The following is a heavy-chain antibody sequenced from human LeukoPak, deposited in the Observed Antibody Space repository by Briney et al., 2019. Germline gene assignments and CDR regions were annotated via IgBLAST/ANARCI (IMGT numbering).Heavy chain of an antibody. CDR1: GYSISSGYY. V-gene: IGHV4-38-2*02. D-gene: IGHD3-16*02. J-gene: IGHJ4*02. CDR2: IYHSGST. Sequence: SETLSLTCTVSGYSISSGYYWGWIRQPPGKGLEWIGSIYHSGSTYYNPSLKSRVTISVDTSKNQFSLKLSSVTAADTAVYYCARHRRYYFDYWGQGTLVTVSS. CDR3: ARHRRYYFDY.